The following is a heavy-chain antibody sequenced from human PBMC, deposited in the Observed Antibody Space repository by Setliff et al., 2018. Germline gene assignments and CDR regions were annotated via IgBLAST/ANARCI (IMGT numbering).Heavy chain of an antibody. CDR1: GFTFDVYD. J-gene: IGHJ3*02. D-gene: IGHD3-16*02. Sequence: GGSLRLSCAASGFTFDVYDLNWVRQAPGKGLEWVSSINWNGDRTGYADSVKGRFTISRDNSKNTLSLQMNSLRAEDTAVYYCARQPSKYDHFWGTYRLDAFDIWGQGTMVTV. CDR3: ARQPSKYDHFWGTYRLDAFDI. V-gene: IGHV3-20*04. CDR2: INWNGDRT.